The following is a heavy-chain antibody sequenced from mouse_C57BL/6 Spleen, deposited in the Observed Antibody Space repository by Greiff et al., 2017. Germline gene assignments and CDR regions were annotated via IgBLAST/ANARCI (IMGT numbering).Heavy chain of an antibody. CDR3: ARRGLGLDY. CDR1: GYTFTSYW. D-gene: IGHD3-3*01. CDR2: IDPSDSYT. Sequence: VQLQQPGAELVMPGASVKLSCKASGYTFTSYWMHWVKQRPGQGLEWIGEIDPSDSYTNYNQKFKGKSTLTVDKSSSTAYMQLSSLTSEDSAVYYCARRGLGLDYWGQGTTLTVSS. J-gene: IGHJ2*01. V-gene: IGHV1-69*01.